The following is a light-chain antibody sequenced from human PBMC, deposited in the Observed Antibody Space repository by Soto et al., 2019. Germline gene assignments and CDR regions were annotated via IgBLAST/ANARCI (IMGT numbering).Light chain of an antibody. V-gene: IGKV3-20*01. J-gene: IGKJ1*01. CDR1: QNISTTF. CDR2: GAS. Sequence: ESVLTQSPGTLSLSPGERATLSCRASQNISTTFLASYQQKPGQAPRLLIYGASSRATGVPDRFSGSGSGTDFTLAISRLAPDDFAVYYCQRYGRSPTWTFGQGTKVDIK. CDR3: QRYGRSPTWT.